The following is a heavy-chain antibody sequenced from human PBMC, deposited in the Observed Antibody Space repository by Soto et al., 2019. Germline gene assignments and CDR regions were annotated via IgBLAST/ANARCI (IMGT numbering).Heavy chain of an antibody. CDR2: IKSKTDGGTT. Sequence: GGSLRLSCAASGFTFSNAWMSWVRQAPGKGLEWVGRIKSKTDGGTTDYAAPVKGRFTISRDDSKNTLYLQMNSLKTGDTAVYYCTTERSSGWYYFDYWGQGTLVTVSS. J-gene: IGHJ4*02. CDR3: TTERSSGWYYFDY. D-gene: IGHD6-19*01. V-gene: IGHV3-15*01. CDR1: GFTFSNAW.